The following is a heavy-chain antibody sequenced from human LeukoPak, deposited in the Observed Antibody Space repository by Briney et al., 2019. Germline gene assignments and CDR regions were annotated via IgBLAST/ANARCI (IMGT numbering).Heavy chain of an antibody. CDR3: ARGLRTVYGDPISTPIDY. Sequence: GGSLRLSCAASGFTFSSYAMSWVRQAPGKGLEWVSAISGSGGSTYYADSVKGRFTISRDNSKNTLYLQMNSLRAEDTAVYYCARGLRTVYGDPISTPIDYWGQGTLVTVSS. V-gene: IGHV3-23*01. J-gene: IGHJ4*02. D-gene: IGHD4-17*01. CDR2: ISGSGGST. CDR1: GFTFSSYA.